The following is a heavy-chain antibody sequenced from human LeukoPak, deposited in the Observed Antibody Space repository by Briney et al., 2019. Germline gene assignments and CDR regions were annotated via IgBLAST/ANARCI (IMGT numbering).Heavy chain of an antibody. CDR3: ARDQRYSSSWYYFDY. CDR1: GFTFSSYG. Sequence: GGSLRLSCAASGFTFSSYGMHWVRQAPGKGLEWVAVIWYDGSNKYYADSVKGRFTISRDNSKNTLYLQVNSLRAEDTAVYYCARDQRYSSSWYYFDYWGQGTLVTVSS. D-gene: IGHD6-13*01. J-gene: IGHJ4*02. CDR2: IWYDGSNK. V-gene: IGHV3-33*01.